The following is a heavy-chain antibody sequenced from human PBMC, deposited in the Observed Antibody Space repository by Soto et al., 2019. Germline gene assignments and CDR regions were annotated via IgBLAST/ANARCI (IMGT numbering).Heavy chain of an antibody. CDR2: IIPIFGTA. Sequence: GASVKVSCKASGGTFSSYAISWVRQAPGQGLEWMGGIIPIFGTANYAQKFQGRVTITADESTSTAYMELSSLRSEDTAVYYCASLVVPAAIGHYYYGMDVWGQGTTVTVSS. CDR1: GGTFSSYA. CDR3: ASLVVPAAIGHYYYGMDV. J-gene: IGHJ6*02. V-gene: IGHV1-69*13. D-gene: IGHD2-2*02.